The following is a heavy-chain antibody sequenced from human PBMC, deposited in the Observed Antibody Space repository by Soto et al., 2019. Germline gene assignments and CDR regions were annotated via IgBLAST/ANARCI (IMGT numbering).Heavy chain of an antibody. CDR3: ASSEDTVSNVLDS. CDR2: INPTGASV. Sequence: QVQLVQSGAEVKKPGASVQVSCKGSEYTFTPYYVHWVRQAPGQGLEWLGRINPTGASVSYSQKFQGRVTMTRDTSTNSVYMELTSLRFEDTAVYYCASSEDTVSNVLDSWGQGTLVTVSS. J-gene: IGHJ4*02. CDR1: EYTFTPYY. V-gene: IGHV1-46*03.